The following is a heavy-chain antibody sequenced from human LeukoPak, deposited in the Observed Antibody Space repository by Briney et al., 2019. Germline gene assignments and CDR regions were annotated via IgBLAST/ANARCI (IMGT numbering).Heavy chain of an antibody. D-gene: IGHD6-13*01. CDR3: ARYSGAAAVAYYFMDV. Sequence: SETLSLTCTVSGGSISSYYWSWIRQPAGKGLEWIGRIYTSGSTNYNPSLKSRVTMSVDTSKNQFSLKLSSVTAADTAVYYCARYSGAAAVAYYFMDVWGKGTTVTVSS. CDR1: GGSISSYY. CDR2: IYTSGST. J-gene: IGHJ6*03. V-gene: IGHV4-4*07.